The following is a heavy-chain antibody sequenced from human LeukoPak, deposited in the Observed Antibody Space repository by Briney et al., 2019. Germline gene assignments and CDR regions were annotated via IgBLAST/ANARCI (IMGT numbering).Heavy chain of an antibody. J-gene: IGHJ3*02. D-gene: IGHD4-17*01. V-gene: IGHV3-74*01. CDR3: ARPQHGDLYAFDI. Sequence: GGSLRLSCAASGFTFTSYWMHWVRQAPEKGLVWVSRVNGDGSSTTYADSVKGRFTISRDNAKNTLYLQMSSLRAEDTAVYYCARPQHGDLYAFDIWGQGTMVTVSS. CDR2: VNGDGSST. CDR1: GFTFTSYW.